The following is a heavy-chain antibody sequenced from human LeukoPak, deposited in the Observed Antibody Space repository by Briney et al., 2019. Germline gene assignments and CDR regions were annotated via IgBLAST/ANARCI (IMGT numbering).Heavy chain of an antibody. CDR1: GGAFSCFY. CDR2: INHSGST. V-gene: IGHV4-34*01. J-gene: IGHJ4*02. Sequence: SGTPSPPFAVYGGAFSCFYWSWVRPPPGKGRGGVGEINHSGSTNYNPSLKSRVTVSVDTSKNQFSLKLSSVTAADTAVYYCARGFYGDKGYFDYWGQGTLVTVSS. CDR3: ARGFYGDKGYFDY. D-gene: IGHD4-17*01.